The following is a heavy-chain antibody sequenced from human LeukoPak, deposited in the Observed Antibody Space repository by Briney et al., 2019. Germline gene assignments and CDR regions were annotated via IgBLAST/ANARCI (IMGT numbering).Heavy chain of an antibody. J-gene: IGHJ4*02. CDR2: IHYDGRT. V-gene: IGHV4-59*08. Sequence: SETLSLTCTVSCASMSGQHWSWIRQAPGKGLEWIAWIHYDGRTNYNPSLKSRLSLSVDTSTNQFSLSLNSVTAADTAVYFCARHLNGGTHPLDNWGPGIRVIVSP. D-gene: IGHD2-8*01. CDR1: CASMSGQH. CDR3: ARHLNGGTHPLDN.